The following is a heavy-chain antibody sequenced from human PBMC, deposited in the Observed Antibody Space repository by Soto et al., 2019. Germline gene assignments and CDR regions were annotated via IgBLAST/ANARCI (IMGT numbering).Heavy chain of an antibody. CDR2: IYHSGRT. CDR1: ITNIYY. J-gene: IGHJ4*02. CDR3: ASPSSAYRSDTSCYVAPFHY. V-gene: IGHV4-38-2*01. D-gene: IGHD2-2*01. Sequence: QARSLTCPVTITNIYYFGSIREPPREGLEWLGSIYHSGRTYYNPSLTRRFPISVETSRNQSTLKLRSVTAADTAVYFCASPSSAYRSDTSCYVAPFHYWGQGIMVPVYS.